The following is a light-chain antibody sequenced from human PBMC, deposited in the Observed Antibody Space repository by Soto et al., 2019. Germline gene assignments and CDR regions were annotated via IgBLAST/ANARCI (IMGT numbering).Light chain of an antibody. CDR2: GAS. Sequence: EIVLTQSPGTLSLSPGERATLSCRASQSVSSSYLACYQQKPGQAPRLLIYGASNRATGIPDRFSGSGSGTDFTLTISRLEPEDFAVYYCQQCGSSGTFGQGTKVDI. J-gene: IGKJ1*01. CDR1: QSVSSSY. CDR3: QQCGSSGT. V-gene: IGKV3-20*01.